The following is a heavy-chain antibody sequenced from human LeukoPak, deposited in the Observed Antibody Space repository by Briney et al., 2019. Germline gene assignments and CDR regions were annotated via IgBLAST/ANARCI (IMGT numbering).Heavy chain of an antibody. J-gene: IGHJ4*02. CDR3: AKVESRLGTYQYIY. V-gene: IGHV3-23*01. CDR1: GFTFSIYA. CDR2: ISGSGGST. Sequence: PGGSLRLSCAASGFTFSIYAMSWVRQAPGKGLEWVSAISGSGGSTYYADSVKGRFTISRDSSKNTLYLQMNSLRAEDTAVYYCAKVESRLGTYQYIYWGQGTLVTVSS. D-gene: IGHD6-6*01.